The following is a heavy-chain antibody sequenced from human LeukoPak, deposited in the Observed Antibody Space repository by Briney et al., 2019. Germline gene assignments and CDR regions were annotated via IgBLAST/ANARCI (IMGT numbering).Heavy chain of an antibody. J-gene: IGHJ4*02. V-gene: IGHV3-48*01. CDR3: ARMNYVSSGWGAPFDY. D-gene: IGHD1-7*01. CDR1: GFNFSIYS. Sequence: GGSLRLSCAASGFNFSIYSMNWVRQAPGKGLEWVSYITRSSTTIYYADSVKGRFTISGDNAKNSLYLQMNSLRAEDTAVYYCARMNYVSSGWGAPFDYWGQGTLVTVSS. CDR2: ITRSSTTI.